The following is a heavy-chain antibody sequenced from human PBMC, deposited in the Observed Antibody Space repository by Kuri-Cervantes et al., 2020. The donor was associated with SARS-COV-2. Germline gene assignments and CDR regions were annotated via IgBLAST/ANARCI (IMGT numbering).Heavy chain of an antibody. V-gene: IGHV3-30*02. J-gene: IGHJ3*02. CDR1: GFTFTNFG. D-gene: IGHD5-12*01. CDR2: TRSEGITK. Sequence: GGSLRLSCATSGFTFTNFGMHWVRQAPGKGLEWVAFTRSEGITKYYGDSVRGRFTISRDNSKNTLYLQMNSLRAEDTAVYYCASVYGGYDGAFDIWGQGTMVTVSS. CDR3: ASVYGGYDGAFDI.